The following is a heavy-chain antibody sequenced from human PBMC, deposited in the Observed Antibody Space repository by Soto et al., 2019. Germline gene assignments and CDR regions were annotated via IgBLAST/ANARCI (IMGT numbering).Heavy chain of an antibody. V-gene: IGHV4-34*01. D-gene: IGHD3-10*01. CDR1: GGSFSGYY. CDR3: ACLRSYYGSGRPYYYYGMAV. J-gene: IGHJ6*02. CDR2: INHSGST. Sequence: SETLSLTCAVYGGSFSGYYWSWIRQPPGKGLEWIGEINHSGSTNYNPSLKSRVTISVDTSKHQFSMKLSSVTAADTAVYYCACLRSYYGSGRPYYYYGMAVWGQGTTVTVSS.